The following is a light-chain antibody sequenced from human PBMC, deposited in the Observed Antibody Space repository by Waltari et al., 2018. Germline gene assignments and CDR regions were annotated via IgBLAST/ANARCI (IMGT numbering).Light chain of an antibody. CDR2: DAT. CDR1: QSVGRT. CDR3: QKYGTLPAT. J-gene: IGKJ1*01. Sequence: EIVFTQSPGTPSLSPGDRAILSCRASQSVGRTLVWYQQKPGQAPRLLIYDATNRATGIPDRFSGSGSGTDFSLTISSLEPDDFAVYYCQKYGTLPATFGQGTKVEIK. V-gene: IGKV3-20*01.